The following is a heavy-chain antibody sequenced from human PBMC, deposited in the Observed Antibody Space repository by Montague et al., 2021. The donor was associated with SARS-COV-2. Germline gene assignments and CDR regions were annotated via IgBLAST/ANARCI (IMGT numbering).Heavy chain of an antibody. CDR1: GGSFSVYY. CDR2: INHSGTA. CDR3: ARHDNSGTYPMDV. J-gene: IGHJ6*02. Sequence: SETLSLTCAVYGGSFSVYYWSWLRQSPRSGLEWIAGINHSGTANYNPSLQSRVTMSVDTSKNQVSLKLTSVTAADTAVYYCARHDNSGTYPMDVWGQGTTVTVSS. D-gene: IGHD3-10*01. V-gene: IGHV4-34*01.